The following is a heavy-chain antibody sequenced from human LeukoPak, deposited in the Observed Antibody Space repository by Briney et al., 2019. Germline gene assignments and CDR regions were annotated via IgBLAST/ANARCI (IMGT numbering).Heavy chain of an antibody. CDR3: ARDQGGSSVY. D-gene: IGHD1-26*01. CDR1: GFTFSDYA. V-gene: IGHV3-64*01. J-gene: IGHJ4*02. CDR2: ISSQGGTT. Sequence: QSGGSLRLSCAASGFTFSDYAMHWVRQAPGKGLEYISLISSQGGTTYYANSVKGRFTISRDNAKNSLYLQMNSLRAEDTAVYYCARDQGGSSVYWGQGTLVTVSS.